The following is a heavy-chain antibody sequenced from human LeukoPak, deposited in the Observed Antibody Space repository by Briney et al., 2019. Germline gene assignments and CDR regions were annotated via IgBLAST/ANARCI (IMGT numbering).Heavy chain of an antibody. V-gene: IGHV5-51*01. D-gene: IGHD3-10*01. CDR3: ARLSEDYSSGSYSNYFDY. Sequence: GESLKISCKGSGYSFTSYWIGWVRQMPGKGLEWMGIIYPGDSETRYSPSFQGQVTISAERSISTAYLQWSSLKASDTAMYYCARLSEDYSSGSYSNYFDYWGQGTLVTVSS. CDR2: IYPGDSET. CDR1: GYSFTSYW. J-gene: IGHJ4*02.